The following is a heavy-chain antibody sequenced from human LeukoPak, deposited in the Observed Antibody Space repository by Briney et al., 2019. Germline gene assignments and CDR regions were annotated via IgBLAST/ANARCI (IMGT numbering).Heavy chain of an antibody. CDR3: ARVRVFTRTDWFHP. D-gene: IGHD2-2*01. J-gene: IGHJ5*02. CDR2: INQSGSS. V-gene: IGHV4-34*01. CDR1: GDSLSCYY. Sequence: SETLSLTCAVYGDSLSCYYWSWIRQPPGKGLEWIGEINQSGSSNYDPSLKRRVTISVDTSKNRFSLKLSSVTAADTAVYYCARVRVFTRTDWFHPWGQETLVTVPS.